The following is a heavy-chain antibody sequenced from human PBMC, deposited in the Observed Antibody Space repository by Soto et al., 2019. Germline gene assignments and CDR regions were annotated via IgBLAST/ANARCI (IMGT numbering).Heavy chain of an antibody. D-gene: IGHD3-3*01. CDR3: AREKMYSDFWSGYSYYYYGMDV. CDR1: EYTFTGYY. Sequence: GASVKGSCKASEYTFTGYYMHWVRQAPGQGLEWMGWINPNSGGTNYAQKFQGWVTMTRDTSISTAYMELSRLSSDDTAVYYCAREKMYSDFWSGYSYYYYGMDVWGQGTTVTV. CDR2: INPNSGGT. V-gene: IGHV1-2*04. J-gene: IGHJ6*02.